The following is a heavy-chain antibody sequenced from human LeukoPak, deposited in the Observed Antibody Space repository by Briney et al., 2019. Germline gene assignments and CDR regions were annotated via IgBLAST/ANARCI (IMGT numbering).Heavy chain of an antibody. CDR1: GGSISGYY. J-gene: IGHJ3*02. CDR2: IYYSGST. Sequence: PSETLSLTCTVSGGSISGYYWSWIRQPPGKGLECIGYIYYSGSTNYNPSLKSRVTISVDTSKKQFSLKLSSVTAADTAVYYCARRSAFLNALGIWGQGTMVTVSS. V-gene: IGHV4-59*01. CDR3: ARRSAFLNALGI.